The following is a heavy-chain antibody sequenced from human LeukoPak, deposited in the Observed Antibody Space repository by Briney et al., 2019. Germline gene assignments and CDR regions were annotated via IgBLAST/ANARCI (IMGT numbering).Heavy chain of an antibody. V-gene: IGHV1-18*01. CDR2: ISAYNGNT. D-gene: IGHD5-12*01. CDR1: GYTFTSYG. Sequence: ASVKVSCKASGYTFTSYGISWVRQAPGQGLEWMGWISAYNGNTNYAQKLQGRVTMTTDTSTSTAYMELRSLRSDDTAVYYCAIGRRGYSGYDTTLDYWGQGTLVTVSS. CDR3: AIGRRGYSGYDTTLDY. J-gene: IGHJ4*02.